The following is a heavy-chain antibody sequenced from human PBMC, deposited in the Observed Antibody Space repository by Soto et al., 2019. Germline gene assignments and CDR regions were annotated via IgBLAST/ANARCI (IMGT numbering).Heavy chain of an antibody. Sequence: EVQLLESGGGLVQPGGSLRLSCAASGFTFSSYAMSWVRQAPGKGLEWVSAISGSGGSTYYADSVKGRFTISRDNSKNTLYLHMNSLRAEDTAVYYCAKDGVVVVVARVVYYMDVWGKGTTVTVSS. CDR2: ISGSGGST. J-gene: IGHJ6*03. D-gene: IGHD2-15*01. CDR1: GFTFSSYA. CDR3: AKDGVVVVVARVVYYMDV. V-gene: IGHV3-23*01.